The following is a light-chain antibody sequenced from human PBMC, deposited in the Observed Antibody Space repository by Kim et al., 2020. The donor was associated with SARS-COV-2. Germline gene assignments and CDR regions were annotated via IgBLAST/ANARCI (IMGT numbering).Light chain of an antibody. CDR2: GAS. CDR3: QQYNNWPQS. V-gene: IGKV3-15*01. CDR1: QSVSSN. J-gene: IGKJ2*03. Sequence: SVCPGERATRSCRASQSVSSNLAWYQQRPGQAPRLLIYGASTRAAGIPARFSGSGSGTEFTLTISSLQSEDFAVYYCQQYNNWPQSFGQGTKLEI.